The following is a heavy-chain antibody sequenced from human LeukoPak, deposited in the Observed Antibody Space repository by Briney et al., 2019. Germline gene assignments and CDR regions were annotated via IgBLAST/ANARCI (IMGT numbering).Heavy chain of an antibody. D-gene: IGHD3-9*01. CDR3: AKESGLTGNYGRDV. Sequence: PGGSLRLSCAASGFTFSSYGMHWVRQAPGKGLEWVAVISYDGSNKYYADSVKGRFTISRDNSKNTLYLQMNSLRAEDTAVYYCAKESGLTGNYGRDVGGQGTRVTVSS. CDR2: ISYDGSNK. V-gene: IGHV3-30*18. J-gene: IGHJ6*02. CDR1: GFTFSSYG.